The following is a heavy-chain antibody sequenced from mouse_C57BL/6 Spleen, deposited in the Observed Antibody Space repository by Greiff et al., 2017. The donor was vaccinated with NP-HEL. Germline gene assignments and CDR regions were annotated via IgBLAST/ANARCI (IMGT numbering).Heavy chain of an antibody. V-gene: IGHV5-9-1*02. D-gene: IGHD3-1*01. J-gene: IGHJ3*01. CDR1: GFTFSSYA. Sequence: EVKLMESGEGLVKPGGSLKLSCAASGFTFSSYAMSWVRQTPEKRLEWVAYISSGGDSIYYADTVKGRFTISRDNARNTLYLQMSSLKSEDTAMYYCTRDRDDWFAYWGQGTLVTVSA. CDR3: TRDRDDWFAY. CDR2: ISSGGDSI.